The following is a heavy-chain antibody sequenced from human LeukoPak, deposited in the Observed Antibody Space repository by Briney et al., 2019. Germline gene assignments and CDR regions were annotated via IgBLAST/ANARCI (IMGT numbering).Heavy chain of an antibody. V-gene: IGHV4-34*01. CDR1: GGSFSGYY. CDR3: ARGWGAMNAFDI. J-gene: IGHJ3*02. CDR2: INHSGST. D-gene: IGHD3-16*01. Sequence: PSETLSLTCAVYGGSFSGYYWSWIRQPPEKGLEWIGEINHSGSTNYNPSLKSRVTISVDTSKNQFSLKLSSVTAADTAVYYCARGWGAMNAFDIWGQGTMVTVSS.